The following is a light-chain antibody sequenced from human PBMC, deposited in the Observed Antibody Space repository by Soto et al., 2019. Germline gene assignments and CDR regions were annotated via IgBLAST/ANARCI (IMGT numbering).Light chain of an antibody. CDR3: VQDVKRPFA. V-gene: IGKV2-28*01. CDR2: LGS. Sequence: DIVLTQSPLSLPVTPGEPASISCRSSQSLLHSDGRNYLDWYVHNPGQSPQLLIYLGSIRPSGVPDRFSGSGSGTEFTLRNSRVEAADVGVYYFVQDVKRPFAFGPGTTVYIK. CDR1: QSLLHSDGRNY. J-gene: IGKJ3*01.